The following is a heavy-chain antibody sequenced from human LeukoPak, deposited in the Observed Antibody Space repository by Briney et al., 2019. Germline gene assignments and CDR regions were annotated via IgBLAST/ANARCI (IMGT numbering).Heavy chain of an antibody. J-gene: IGHJ4*02. CDR2: IYYTGST. CDR3: ASRIAAAGTWGY. V-gene: IGHV4-39*07. CDR1: GDSITSSYY. Sequence: PSETLSLTCTVSGDSITSSYYWGWIRQPPGKGLEWIGNIYYTGSTYYNPSLKSRVTISVDKSKNQFSLKLSSVTAADTAVYYCASRIAAAGTWGYWGQGTLVTVSS. D-gene: IGHD6-13*01.